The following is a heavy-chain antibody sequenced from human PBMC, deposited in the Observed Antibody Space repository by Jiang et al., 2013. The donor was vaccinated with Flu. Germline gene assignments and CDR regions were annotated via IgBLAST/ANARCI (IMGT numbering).Heavy chain of an antibody. D-gene: IGHD6-13*01. V-gene: IGHV1-2*02. J-gene: IGHJ5*02. CDR3: ARSYSSSGGWFDP. CDR2: INPNSGGT. Sequence: LVESGAEVKKPGASVKVSCKASGYTFTGYYMHWVRQAPGQGLEWMGWINPNSGGTNYAQKFQGRVTMTRDTSISTAYMELSRLRSDDTAVYYCARSYSSSGGWFDPWGQGTLVTVSS. CDR1: GYTFTGYY.